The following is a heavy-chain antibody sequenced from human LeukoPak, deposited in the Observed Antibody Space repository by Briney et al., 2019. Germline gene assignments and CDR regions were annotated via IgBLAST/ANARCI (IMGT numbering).Heavy chain of an antibody. CDR2: INPSGGST. CDR3: ARDPYYYDSSGPFDY. D-gene: IGHD3-22*01. J-gene: IGHJ4*02. CDR1: GYTFTSYY. Sequence: ASVKVSCKASGYTFTSYYMHWVRQAPGQGLEWMGIINPSGGSTSYAQKFQGRVTMTRDMSTSTVYMEPSSLRSEDTAVYYCARDPYYYDSSGPFDYWGQGTLVTVSS. V-gene: IGHV1-46*01.